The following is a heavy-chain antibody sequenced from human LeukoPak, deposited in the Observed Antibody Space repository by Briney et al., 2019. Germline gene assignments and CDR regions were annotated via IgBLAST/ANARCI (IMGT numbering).Heavy chain of an antibody. J-gene: IGHJ4*02. CDR2: ISGSGGST. Sequence: GGSLRLSCEASGVTFSSYVMSWVRQAPGKGLEWVSAISGSGGSTYYADSVKGRFTISRDNSKNTLYLQMNSLRAEDTAVYYCAKATRFDSSGYYKYYFDYWGQGTLVTVSS. D-gene: IGHD3-22*01. CDR1: GVTFSSYV. V-gene: IGHV3-23*01. CDR3: AKATRFDSSGYYKYYFDY.